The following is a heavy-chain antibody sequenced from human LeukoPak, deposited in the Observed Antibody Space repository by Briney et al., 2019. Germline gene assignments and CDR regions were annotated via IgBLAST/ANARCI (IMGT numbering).Heavy chain of an antibody. J-gene: IGHJ4*02. D-gene: IGHD4-17*01. V-gene: IGHV3-23*01. CDR2: ISGSGGST. Sequence: GGSLRLSCAASGFTFSSYAMSWVRQAPGKGLEWVSAISGSGGSTYYADSVKGRFTISRDNSKNTLYLQVNSLRAEDTAVYYCAKVLTVTTGNYYFDYWGQGTLVTVSS. CDR3: AKVLTVTTGNYYFDY. CDR1: GFTFSSYA.